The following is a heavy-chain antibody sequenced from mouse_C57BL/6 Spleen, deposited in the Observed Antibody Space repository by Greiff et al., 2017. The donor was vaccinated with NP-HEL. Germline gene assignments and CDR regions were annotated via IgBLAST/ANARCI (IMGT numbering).Heavy chain of an antibody. V-gene: IGHV1-19*01. CDR2: INPYNGGT. D-gene: IGHD1-1*01. CDR3: ARDPVVGYFDY. CDR1: GYTFTDYY. J-gene: IGHJ2*01. Sequence: VHVKQSGPVLVKPGASVKMSCKASGYTFTDYYMNWVKQSHGKSLEWIGVINPYNGGTSYNQKFKGKATLTVDKSSSTAYMELNSLTSEDSAVYYCARDPVVGYFDYWGQGTTLTVSS.